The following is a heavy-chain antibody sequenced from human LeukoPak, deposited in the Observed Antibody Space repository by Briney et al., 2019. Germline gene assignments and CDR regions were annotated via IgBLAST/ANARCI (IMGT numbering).Heavy chain of an antibody. Sequence: GGSLRLSCAASGFILSNYEMNWVRQAPGKGLEWISYINSGGTPIYYADSVKGRFTISRDNAKNSLYLQMNSLRAEDTAVYYCARDHLEATVTDYWGQGTLVTVSS. CDR3: ARDHLEATVTDY. J-gene: IGHJ4*02. CDR1: GFILSNYE. D-gene: IGHD4-17*01. CDR2: INSGGTPI. V-gene: IGHV3-48*03.